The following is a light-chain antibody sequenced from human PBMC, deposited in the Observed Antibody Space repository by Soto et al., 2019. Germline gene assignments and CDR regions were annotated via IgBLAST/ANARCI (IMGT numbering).Light chain of an antibody. CDR3: QQYDSSWT. CDR2: DAS. V-gene: IGKV1-5*01. J-gene: IGKJ1*01. CDR1: QSISGW. Sequence: DIQMTQSPSTLSASVGDSVTITCRPSQSISGWLAWYQQKPGKAPKLLIYDASSLESGVPSRFSGSGSGTEFTLTISSLQPDDFATYYCQQYDSSWTFGQGTKVDIK.